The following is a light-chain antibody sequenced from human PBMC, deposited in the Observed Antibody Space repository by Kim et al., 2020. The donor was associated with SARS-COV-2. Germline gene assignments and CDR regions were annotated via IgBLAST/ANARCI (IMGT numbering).Light chain of an antibody. CDR1: QDISNY. V-gene: IGKV1-9*01. CDR2: AAS. Sequence: VGDRVTITRRPSQDISNYLAWYRQNPGGAPKLLIYAASTLEGGVPSRFSGRGSGTEFTLTISSLQPEHFAIYYCQQLNSDPPITFGQGTRLEIK. J-gene: IGKJ5*01. CDR3: QQLNSDPPIT.